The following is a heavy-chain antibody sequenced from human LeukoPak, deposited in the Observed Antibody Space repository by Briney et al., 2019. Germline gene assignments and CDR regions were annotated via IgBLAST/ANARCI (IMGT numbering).Heavy chain of an antibody. V-gene: IGHV1-58*02. CDR1: GFTFSNSA. J-gene: IGHJ3*01. CDR2: IGVAGGNT. CDR3: AAEIYGGNTDCCTFDF. D-gene: IGHD4-23*01. Sequence: GASVKVSCKASGFTFSNSAIQWVRQARGQRLEWIGWIGVAGGNTNYAQTPQGRITITRDMSTSTAYMELTSLRSDDTAVYYCAAEIYGGNTDCCTFDFWGPGTPVTVSS.